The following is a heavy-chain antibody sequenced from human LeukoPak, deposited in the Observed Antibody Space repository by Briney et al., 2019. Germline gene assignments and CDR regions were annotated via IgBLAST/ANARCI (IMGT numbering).Heavy chain of an antibody. V-gene: IGHV3-21*01. D-gene: IGHD2-2*01. CDR3: ARVSGSTSCYDY. CDR2: IESSSTYI. Sequence: GGSLRLSCAASGLIVSGDFMSWVRQAPGKGLEWVSSIESSSTYIYYADSVKGRFTISRDNAKNSLYLQMNSLRAEDTAVYYCARVSGSTSCYDYWGQGTLVTVSS. J-gene: IGHJ4*02. CDR1: GLIVSGDF.